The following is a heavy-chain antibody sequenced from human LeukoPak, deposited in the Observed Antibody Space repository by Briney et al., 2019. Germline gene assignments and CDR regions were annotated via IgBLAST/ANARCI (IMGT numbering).Heavy chain of an antibody. CDR2: IYYSGST. CDR1: GGSISSYY. J-gene: IGHJ4*02. Sequence: SETLSLTCTVSGGSISSYYWSWIRQPPGKGLEWTGYIYYSGSTNYNPSLKSRVTISVDTSKNQFSLKLSSVTAADTAVYYCARGGYSYPYYFDYWGQGTLVTVSS. V-gene: IGHV4-59*01. D-gene: IGHD5-18*01. CDR3: ARGGYSYPYYFDY.